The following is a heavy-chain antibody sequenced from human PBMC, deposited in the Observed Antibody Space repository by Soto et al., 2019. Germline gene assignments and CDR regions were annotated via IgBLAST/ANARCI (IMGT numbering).Heavy chain of an antibody. V-gene: IGHV1-18*01. CDR2: ISPNNGNI. CDR1: DNTFIRYG. CDR3: ARDRVWFGDFSPKPYYFDY. J-gene: IGHJ4*02. D-gene: IGHD3-10*01. Sequence: QVQLVQSGGEVKKPGASVRVSCKAPDNTFIRYGISWVRQAPGQGLEWMGWISPNNGNINYAQKFQGRVTMTTEKSTSTAYMELRSLRSDDTAAYYCARDRVWFGDFSPKPYYFDYWGQGTLVAVSS.